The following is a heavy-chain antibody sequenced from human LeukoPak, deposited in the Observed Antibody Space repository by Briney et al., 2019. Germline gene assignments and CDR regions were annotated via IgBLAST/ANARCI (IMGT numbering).Heavy chain of an antibody. D-gene: IGHD6-19*01. V-gene: IGHV3-13*04. CDR3: GRVVAGYRDYYFDY. Sequence: GGSLRLSCAASGFTFSSYGMHWVRQATGQGLEWVSTIGTAGDTYYPDSVKGRFTISRENAKNSLYLHMNSLRAGDTAVYYCGRVVAGYRDYYFDYWGQGTLVTVSS. J-gene: IGHJ4*02. CDR2: IGTAGDT. CDR1: GFTFSSYG.